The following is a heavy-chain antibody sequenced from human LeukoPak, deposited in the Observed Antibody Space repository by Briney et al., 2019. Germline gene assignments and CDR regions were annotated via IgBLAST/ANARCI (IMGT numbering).Heavy chain of an antibody. J-gene: IGHJ5*02. CDR1: GYTFTSYG. V-gene: IGHV1-18*01. CDR2: ISAYNGNT. D-gene: IGHD6-13*01. CDR3: ARDSVIAAAGDNWFDP. Sequence: ASVKVSCKACGYTFTSYGISWVRQAPGQGLEWMGWISAYNGNTNYAQKLQGRVTMTTDTSTSTAYMELRSLRSDDTAVYYCARDSVIAAAGDNWFDPWGQGTLVTVSS.